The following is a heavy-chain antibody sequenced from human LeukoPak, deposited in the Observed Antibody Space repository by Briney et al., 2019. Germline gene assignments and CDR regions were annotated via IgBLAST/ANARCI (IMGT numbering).Heavy chain of an antibody. CDR2: INNSGGST. V-gene: IGHV3-23*01. CDR1: GFTFSNYA. CDR3: AKPAISSRGWYYDY. D-gene: IGHD6-19*01. Sequence: PGGSLRLSCAASGFTFSNYAMSWVRQAPGKGLEWVSSINNSGGSTYYADSVKGRFTISRDNSKNTLYLQMNGLRGEDTAVYYCAKPAISSRGWYYDYWGQGTLVTVSS. J-gene: IGHJ4*02.